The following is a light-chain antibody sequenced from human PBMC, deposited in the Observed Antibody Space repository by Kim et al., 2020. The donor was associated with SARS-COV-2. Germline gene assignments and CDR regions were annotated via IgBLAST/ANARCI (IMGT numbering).Light chain of an antibody. CDR1: SSDGGGYNY. Sequence: VTIACTGTSSDGGGYNYVSWYQQYPGKAPKLMIFDVYKRPSGVPDRFSGSKSDNTASLTISGLQAEDEADYYCCSDAGSNTFGYVFGTGTKVTVL. V-gene: IGLV2-11*03. J-gene: IGLJ1*01. CDR2: DVY. CDR3: CSDAGSNTFGYV.